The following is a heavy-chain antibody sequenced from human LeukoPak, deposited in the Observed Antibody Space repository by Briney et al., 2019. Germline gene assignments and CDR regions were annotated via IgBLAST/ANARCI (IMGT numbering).Heavy chain of an antibody. V-gene: IGHV3-30*18. D-gene: IGHD5-18*01. J-gene: IGHJ6*02. CDR2: ISYDGSNK. Sequence: GGSLGLSCAASGFTFSSYDMHWVRQAPGKGLEWVAVISYDGSNKYYAASVKGRFTISRDNSKNTLYLQMNSRRPEDTAVYYCAKDPSGGSFGSYGLDVWGQGTTVTVSS. CDR3: AKDPSGGSFGSYGLDV. CDR1: GFTFSSYD.